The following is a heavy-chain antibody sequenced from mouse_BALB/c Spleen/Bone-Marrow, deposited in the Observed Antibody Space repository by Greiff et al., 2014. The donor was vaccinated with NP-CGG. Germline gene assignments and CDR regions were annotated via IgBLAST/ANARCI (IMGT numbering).Heavy chain of an antibody. CDR2: IDPANGNT. J-gene: IGHJ3*01. Sequence: VQLQQPGAELVRPGASVMLSCTASGFNIKDTYMHWVKQRPEQGLEWIGRIDPANGNTKYDPKFQGKATITADTSSNTAYLQLSSLTSEDTAVYYCAIYYYGSSGFAYWGQGTLVTVSA. CDR3: AIYYYGSSGFAY. D-gene: IGHD1-1*01. V-gene: IGHV14-3*02. CDR1: GFNIKDTY.